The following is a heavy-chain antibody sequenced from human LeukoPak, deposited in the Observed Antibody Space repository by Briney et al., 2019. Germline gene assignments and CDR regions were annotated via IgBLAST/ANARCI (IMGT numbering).Heavy chain of an antibody. J-gene: IGHJ6*03. Sequence: PSETLSLTCTVSGGSISSYYWSWIRQPPGKGREWIGYIYYSGSTNYNPSLKSRVTISVDTSKNQFSLKLSSVTAADTAVYYCARANYDYVWGSYDYYYYYMDVWGKGTTVTISS. V-gene: IGHV4-59*01. CDR1: GGSISSYY. CDR2: IYYSGST. CDR3: ARANYDYVWGSYDYYYYYMDV. D-gene: IGHD3-16*01.